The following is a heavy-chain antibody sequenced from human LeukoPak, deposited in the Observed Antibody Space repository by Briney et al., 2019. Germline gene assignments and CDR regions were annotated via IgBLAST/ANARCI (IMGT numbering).Heavy chain of an antibody. CDR3: ARGSPYCSSTSCYPYYYYYMDV. CDR1: GYTFTGYY. Sequence: ASVKVSCKASGYTFTGYYMHWVRQAPGQWLEWMGWINPNSGGTNYAQKFQGRVTMTRDTSISTAYMELSRLRSDDTAVYYCARGSPYCSSTSCYPYYYYYMDVWGKGTTVTVSS. CDR2: INPNSGGT. D-gene: IGHD2-2*01. V-gene: IGHV1-2*02. J-gene: IGHJ6*03.